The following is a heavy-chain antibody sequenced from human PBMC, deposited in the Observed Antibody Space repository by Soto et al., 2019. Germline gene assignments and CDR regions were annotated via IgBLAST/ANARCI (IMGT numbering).Heavy chain of an antibody. CDR1: GFTFSSYG. J-gene: IGHJ4*02. Sequence: QVQLVESGGGVVQPGRSLRLSCAASGFTFSSYGMHWVRQAPGKGLEWVAVIWYDGSNKYYADSVKGRFTISRDNSKNTLYLQMNSLRAEDTVVYYCARAMDYDFWSGYSSGLDYWGQGTLVTVSS. D-gene: IGHD3-3*01. CDR2: IWYDGSNK. CDR3: ARAMDYDFWSGYSSGLDY. V-gene: IGHV3-33*01.